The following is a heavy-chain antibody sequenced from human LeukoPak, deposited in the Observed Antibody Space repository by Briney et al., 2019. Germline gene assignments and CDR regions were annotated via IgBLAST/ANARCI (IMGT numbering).Heavy chain of an antibody. Sequence: GGSLRLSCAASGFTFSNNALSWVRQAPGKGLEWVSVVSGSGGSTYYADSVKGRFTISRDNSKNTLYLQMDSLRAGDTAVYYCARGRLRVIDAFDIWGQGTMVTVSS. J-gene: IGHJ3*02. CDR1: GFTFSNNA. CDR2: VSGSGGST. V-gene: IGHV3-23*01. D-gene: IGHD2-21*01. CDR3: ARGRLRVIDAFDI.